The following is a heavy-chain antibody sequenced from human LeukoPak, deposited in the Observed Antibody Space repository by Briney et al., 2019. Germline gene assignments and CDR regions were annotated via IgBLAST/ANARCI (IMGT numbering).Heavy chain of an antibody. CDR2: MNPNSGNT. CDR3: ARIYEWCTGPYYYGMDV. CDR1: GYTFTSYD. Sequence: ASVTVSCTASGYTFTSYDINWVRQATGQGLEWMGWMNPNSGNTGYAQKFQGRVTMTRNTSISTAYMELSSLRSEDTAVYYCARIYEWCTGPYYYGMDVWGQGTTVTVSS. V-gene: IGHV1-8*01. J-gene: IGHJ6*02. D-gene: IGHD2-8*02.